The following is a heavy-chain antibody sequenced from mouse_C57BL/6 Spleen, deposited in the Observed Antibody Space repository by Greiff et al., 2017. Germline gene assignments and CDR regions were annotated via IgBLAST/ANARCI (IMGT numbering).Heavy chain of an antibody. J-gene: IGHJ3*01. D-gene: IGHD1-1*01. V-gene: IGHV3-6*01. Sequence: ESGPGLVKPSPSLSLTCSVTGYSITSGYYWNWIRQFPGNKLEWMGYISYDGSNNYNPSLKNRISITRDTSNNQFFLKLNAVTTEDTATYYGARGYGSSYFAYWGQGTLVTVSA. CDR3: ARGYGSSYFAY. CDR2: ISYDGSN. CDR1: GYSITSGYY.